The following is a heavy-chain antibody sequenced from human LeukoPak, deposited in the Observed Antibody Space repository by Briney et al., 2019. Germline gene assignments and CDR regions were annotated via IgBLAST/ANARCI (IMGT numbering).Heavy chain of an antibody. CDR3: ARDNRLGGDFWSGYVY. J-gene: IGHJ4*02. D-gene: IGHD3-3*01. CDR1: GYSISSGYY. V-gene: IGHV4-38-2*02. CDR2: IYHSGST. Sequence: SETLSLTCTVSGYSISSGYYWGWIRQPPGKGLEWIGSIYHSGSTYYNPSLKSRVTISVDTSKNQFSLKLSSVTAADTAVYYCARDNRLGGDFWSGYVYWGQGTLVTVSS.